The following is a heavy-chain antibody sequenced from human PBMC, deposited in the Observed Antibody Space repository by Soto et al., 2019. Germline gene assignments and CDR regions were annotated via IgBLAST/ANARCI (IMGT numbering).Heavy chain of an antibody. CDR2: INHSGST. D-gene: IGHD6-13*01. Sequence: WETLSLTCAVYGGSFSGYYWSWIRQPPGKGLEWIGEINHSGSTNYNPSLKSRVTISVDTSKNQFSLKLSSVTAADTAVYYCAIASYSSSWYRGFDYWGQGTLVTVSS. CDR3: AIASYSSSWYRGFDY. V-gene: IGHV4-34*01. CDR1: GGSFSGYY. J-gene: IGHJ4*02.